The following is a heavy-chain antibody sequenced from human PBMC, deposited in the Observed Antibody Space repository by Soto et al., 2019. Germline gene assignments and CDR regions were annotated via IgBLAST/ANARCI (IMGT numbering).Heavy chain of an antibody. V-gene: IGHV3-30-3*01. CDR1: GFTFSSYA. CDR3: ARDYSSSSDY. CDR2: ISYDGSNK. D-gene: IGHD6-6*01. J-gene: IGHJ4*02. Sequence: GGSLRLSCAASGFTFSSYAMHWVRQAPGKGLEWVAVISYDGSNKYYADSVKGRFTISRDNSKNTLYLQMNSLRAEDTAVYYCARDYSSSSDYWGQGTLVTVSS.